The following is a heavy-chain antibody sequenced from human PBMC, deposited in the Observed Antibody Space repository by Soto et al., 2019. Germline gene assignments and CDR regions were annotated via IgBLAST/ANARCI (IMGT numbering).Heavy chain of an antibody. CDR1: VFTLISYA. Sequence: WGSLRLSYSAYVFTLISYAMHWFRQAPGNWLEWVAAISYDGSNKYYAYSVKGRLTISRDNSKNTMYLQMNSLRAEDTAVYYCARDLFWSGYIGVLVRYYYYSGMDVWGQGTTVTVSS. CDR3: ARDLFWSGYIGVLVRYYYYSGMDV. CDR2: ISYDGSNK. D-gene: IGHD3-3*01. J-gene: IGHJ6*02. V-gene: IGHV3-30-3*01.